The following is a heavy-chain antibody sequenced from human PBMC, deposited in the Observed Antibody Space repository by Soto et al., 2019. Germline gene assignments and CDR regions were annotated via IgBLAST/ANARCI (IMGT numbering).Heavy chain of an antibody. CDR3: ARTQYSSSQTSYYYGMDV. CDR2: IIPIFGTA. V-gene: IGHV1-69*13. D-gene: IGHD6-13*01. CDR1: GGTFSSYA. Sequence: SVKVSCKASGGTFSSYAISWVRQAPGQGLEWMGGIIPIFGTANYAQKFQGRVTITADESTSTAYMELSSLRSEDTAVYYCARTQYSSSQTSYYYGMDVWGQGTTVTVS. J-gene: IGHJ6*02.